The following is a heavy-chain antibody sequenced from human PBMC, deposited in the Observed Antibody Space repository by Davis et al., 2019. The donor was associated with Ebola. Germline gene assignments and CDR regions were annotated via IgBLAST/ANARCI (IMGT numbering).Heavy chain of an antibody. CDR2: INAGNGNT. CDR1: GYTFTSYA. V-gene: IGHV1-3*01. D-gene: IGHD3-3*01. J-gene: IGHJ6*02. Sequence: ASVKVSCKASGYTFTSYAMHWVRQAPGQRLEWMGWINAGNGNTKYSQKFQGRVTITRDTSASTAYMELSSLRSEDTAVYYCAWAGITIFGVVIVNDMDVWGQGTTVTVSS. CDR3: AWAGITIFGVVIVNDMDV.